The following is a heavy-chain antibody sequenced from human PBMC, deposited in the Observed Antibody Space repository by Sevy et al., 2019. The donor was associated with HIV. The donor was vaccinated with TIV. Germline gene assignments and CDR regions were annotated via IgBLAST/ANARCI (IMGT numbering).Heavy chain of an antibody. CDR1: GGSISSYY. J-gene: IGHJ3*02. CDR2: IYTSGST. CDR3: ARDLSITQSFDSSGYYQNEAFDI. Sequence: SETLSLTCTVSGGSISSYYWSWIRQPAGKGLEWIGRIYTSGSTNYNPSLKSRVTISLDMSKNQFSLKLSSVTAADTAVYYCARDLSITQSFDSSGYYQNEAFDIWGQGTMVTVSS. V-gene: IGHV4-4*07. D-gene: IGHD3-22*01.